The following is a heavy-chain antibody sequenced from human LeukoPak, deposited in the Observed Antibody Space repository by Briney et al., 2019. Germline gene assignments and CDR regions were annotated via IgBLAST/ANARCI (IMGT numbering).Heavy chain of an antibody. CDR1: GGSISSGGYY. CDR3: ARVAWGAAGSRGYHFDY. V-gene: IGHV4-30-2*01. CDR2: IYHSGST. D-gene: IGHD6-13*01. J-gene: IGHJ4*02. Sequence: SSETLSLTCTVFGGSISSGGYYWSWIRQPPGKGLEWIGYIYHSGSTYYNPSLKSRVTISVDRSKNQFSLKLSSVTAADTAVYYCARVAWGAAGSRGYHFDYWGQGTLVTVSS.